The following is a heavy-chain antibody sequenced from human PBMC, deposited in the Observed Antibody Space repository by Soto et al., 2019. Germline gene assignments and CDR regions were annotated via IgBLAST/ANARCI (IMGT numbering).Heavy chain of an antibody. D-gene: IGHD6-19*01. J-gene: IGHJ4*02. Sequence: PSETLSLTCTVSGLSISSYYWSWIRQPPGKGLEWIGHIYYNGNSEYNPSLKSRVTMSTDTSKNQFSLKLSSVTAADTAVYYCVRGRWLDVWGQGILVTVSS. CDR1: GLSISSYY. V-gene: IGHV4-59*01. CDR3: VRGRWLDV. CDR2: IYYNGNS.